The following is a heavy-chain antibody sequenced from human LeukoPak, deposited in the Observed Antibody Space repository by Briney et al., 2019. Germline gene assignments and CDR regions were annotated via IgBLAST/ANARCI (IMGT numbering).Heavy chain of an antibody. CDR2: MNPNSGNT. Sequence: GASVKVSCKASGYTFTSYDINWVRQATGQGLEWMGWMNPNSGNTGYAQKFQGRVTITRNTSISTAYMELSSLRSEDTAVYYCARERGWLGDYFDYWGQGTLVTVSS. V-gene: IGHV1-8*03. J-gene: IGHJ4*02. CDR1: GYTFTSYD. D-gene: IGHD6-19*01. CDR3: ARERGWLGDYFDY.